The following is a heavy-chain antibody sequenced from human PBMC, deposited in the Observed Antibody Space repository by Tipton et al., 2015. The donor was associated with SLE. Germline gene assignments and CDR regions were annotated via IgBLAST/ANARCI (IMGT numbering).Heavy chain of an antibody. CDR1: GGSINNYY. Sequence: TLSLTCTVSGGSINNYYWGWIRQSPGKGLQWIGYIYRNGHIASNPSLASRVTMSIDTSRNQFSLKLRSATAADTAVYYCARDQVGVGDFDYWGQGTLVTVSS. CDR2: IYRNGHI. CDR3: ARDQVGVGDFDY. V-gene: IGHV4-59*13. J-gene: IGHJ4*02. D-gene: IGHD3-16*01.